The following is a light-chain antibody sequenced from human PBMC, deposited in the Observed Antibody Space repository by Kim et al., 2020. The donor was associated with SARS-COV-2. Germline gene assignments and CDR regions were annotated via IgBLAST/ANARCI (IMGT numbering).Light chain of an antibody. CDR3: QQYDSYPYT. CDR1: ESISSW. CDR2: RAS. J-gene: IGKJ2*01. V-gene: IGKV1-5*03. Sequence: VSVGDRATITCRASESISSWLAWYQQEPGKAPKLLIHRASSLETGVPSRFSGSGSGTEFTLTISSLQPDDFATYYCQQYDSYPYTFGQGTKLEIK.